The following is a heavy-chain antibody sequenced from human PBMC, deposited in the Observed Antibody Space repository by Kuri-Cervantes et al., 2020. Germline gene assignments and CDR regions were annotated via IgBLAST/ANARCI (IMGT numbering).Heavy chain of an antibody. D-gene: IGHD2-8*01. J-gene: IGHJ4*02. V-gene: IGHV1-18*01. CDR2: ISAHNGDT. Sequence: ASVKVSCKASGYTFATYGISWVRKAPGQGLEWMGWISAHNGDTNYAQKVQGRVTMTTDTSTSTAYMELRSLRSDDTAVYSCVGAPNEYYFDSWGQGTLVTVSS. CDR1: GYTFATYG. CDR3: VGAPNEYYFDS.